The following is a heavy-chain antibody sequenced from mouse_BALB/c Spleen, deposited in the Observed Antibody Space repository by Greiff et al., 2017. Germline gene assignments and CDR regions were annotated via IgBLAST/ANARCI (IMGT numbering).Heavy chain of an antibody. Sequence: EVQLVESGGGLVQPGGSRKLSCAASGFTFSSFGMHWVRQAPEKGLEWVAYISSGSSTIYYADTVKGRFTVSRDNPKNTLFLQMTSLRSEDTAMYYCARGASLLRPWYFDVWGAGTTVTVSS. J-gene: IGHJ1*01. D-gene: IGHD1-2*01. V-gene: IGHV5-17*02. CDR2: ISSGSSTI. CDR1: GFTFSSFG. CDR3: ARGASLLRPWYFDV.